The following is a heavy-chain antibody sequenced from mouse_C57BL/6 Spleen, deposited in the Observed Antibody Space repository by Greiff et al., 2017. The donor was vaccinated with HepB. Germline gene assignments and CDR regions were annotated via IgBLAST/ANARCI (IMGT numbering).Heavy chain of an antibody. CDR3: ARENYRNYPWFAY. Sequence: EVKLMESGGGLVKPGGSLKLSCAASGFTFSDYGMHWVRQAPEKGLEWVAYISSGSSTIYYADTVKGRFTISRDNAKNTLFLQMTSLRSDDTAMYYCARENYRNYPWFAYWGQGTLVTVSA. V-gene: IGHV5-17*01. CDR2: ISSGSSTI. CDR1: GFTFSDYG. D-gene: IGHD2-5*01. J-gene: IGHJ3*01.